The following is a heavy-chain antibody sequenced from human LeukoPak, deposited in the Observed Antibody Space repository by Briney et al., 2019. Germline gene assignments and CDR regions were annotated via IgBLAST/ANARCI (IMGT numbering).Heavy chain of an antibody. CDR1: GFTFSSYW. CDR3: ATDLTGAKDD. CDR2: INADGRYT. Sequence: GGSLRLSCEASGFTFSSYWMHWVRQAPGKGLVWVSRINADGRYTSYADSVKGRFTISRDNAKNTLYLQLNSLRAEDTAVYYCATDLTGAKDDWGQGTLVTVSS. D-gene: IGHD1-26*01. V-gene: IGHV3-74*01. J-gene: IGHJ4*02.